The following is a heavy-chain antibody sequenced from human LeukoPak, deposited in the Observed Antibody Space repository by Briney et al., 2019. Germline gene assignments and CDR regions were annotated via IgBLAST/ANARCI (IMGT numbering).Heavy chain of an antibody. J-gene: IGHJ4*02. CDR1: GYTFTGYY. Sequence: GPSVKVSCTASGYTFTGYYMHWVRQAPGQGLEWMGWINPNSGGTNYAQKFQGRVTMTRDTSISTAYMELSRLRSDDTAVYYCARDKYSSGWSPDYWGQGTLVTVSS. CDR2: INPNSGGT. D-gene: IGHD6-19*01. CDR3: ARDKYSSGWSPDY. V-gene: IGHV1-2*02.